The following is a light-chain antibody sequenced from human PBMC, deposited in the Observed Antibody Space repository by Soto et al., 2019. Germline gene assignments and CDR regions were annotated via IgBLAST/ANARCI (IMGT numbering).Light chain of an antibody. CDR2: DAS. Sequence: IHMTPSPSSLSASLVYRVTITCQSSQDINNYLNWYQQKPGKAHKLLIYDASKLETGVPLRFSGSGSGTDFTFTISSLQPEDIATYYCQQYDNLVTFGGGTKVDI. CDR1: QDINNY. CDR3: QQYDNLVT. J-gene: IGKJ4*01. V-gene: IGKV1-33*01.